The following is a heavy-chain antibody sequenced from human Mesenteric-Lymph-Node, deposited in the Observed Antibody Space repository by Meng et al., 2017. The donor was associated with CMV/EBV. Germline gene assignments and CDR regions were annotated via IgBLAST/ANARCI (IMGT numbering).Heavy chain of an antibody. J-gene: IGHJ3*02. Sequence: SETLSLTCTVSGASISTSCWSWIRQPPGKGPEWIGYIHYTGSTNYNPSLKSRVTISLDTSKNQFSLKLSSVTAADSAVYYCARGYYDSSGSSNTFDIWGQGTMVTVSS. CDR3: ARGYYDSSGSSNTFDI. CDR2: IHYTGST. V-gene: IGHV4-59*01. D-gene: IGHD3-22*01. CDR1: GASISTSC.